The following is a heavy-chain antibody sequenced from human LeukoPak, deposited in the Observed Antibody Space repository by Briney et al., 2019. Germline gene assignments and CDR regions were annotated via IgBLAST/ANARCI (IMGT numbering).Heavy chain of an antibody. D-gene: IGHD6-13*01. V-gene: IGHV1-8*01. J-gene: IGHJ3*02. Sequence: ASVKVSCKASGYTFTSYDINWVRQATGQGLEWMGWMNPNSGNTGYAQKFQGRVTMTRNTSISTAYMELSSLRSEDTAVYYCAILSYSSSWYDWNDAFDIWGQGTTVAVSS. CDR1: GYTFTSYD. CDR2: MNPNSGNT. CDR3: AILSYSSSWYDWNDAFDI.